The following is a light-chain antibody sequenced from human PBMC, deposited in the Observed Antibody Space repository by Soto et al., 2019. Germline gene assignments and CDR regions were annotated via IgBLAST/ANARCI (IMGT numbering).Light chain of an antibody. CDR3: SSYTTSNTWV. CDR2: EVT. J-gene: IGLJ3*02. V-gene: IGLV2-14*01. CDR1: SSDVGGFNY. Sequence: QSALTQPASVSGSPGQSITISCTGTSSDVGGFNYVSWYQQHPGKAPTFMIYEVTIRPSGVSSRFSGSKSGNTASLTISGLQAEDEADYYCSSYTTSNTWVFGGGTKLTVL.